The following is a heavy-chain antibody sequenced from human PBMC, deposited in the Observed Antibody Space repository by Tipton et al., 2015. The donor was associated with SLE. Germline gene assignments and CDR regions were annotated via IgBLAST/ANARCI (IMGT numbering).Heavy chain of an antibody. J-gene: IGHJ3*02. CDR2: IGGSGSET. V-gene: IGHV3-23*01. CDR3: AREGVYSESFGAFDI. CDR1: GFSFSTYA. D-gene: IGHD1-26*01. Sequence: SPRLSCAASGFSFSTYAMTWVRQAPGKGMEWVSSIGGSGSETFYADSVKGRFTISRDNSKNTLYLQMNSLRAEDTAVYYCAREGVYSESFGAFDIWGQGTMVTVSS.